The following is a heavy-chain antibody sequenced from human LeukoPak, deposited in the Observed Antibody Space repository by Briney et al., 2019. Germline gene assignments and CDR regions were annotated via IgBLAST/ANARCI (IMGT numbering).Heavy chain of an antibody. D-gene: IGHD5-18*01. Sequence: SETLSLTCAVYGGSFSDYYWSWLRQPPGKGLEWIGEINHRGSTNYNPSLKSRVTISLDTSKNQFSLRLSSVTAADTAVYYCARSEYSYGADAFDIWGQGTMVTVSS. V-gene: IGHV4-34*01. CDR3: ARSEYSYGADAFDI. J-gene: IGHJ3*02. CDR1: GGSFSDYY. CDR2: INHRGST.